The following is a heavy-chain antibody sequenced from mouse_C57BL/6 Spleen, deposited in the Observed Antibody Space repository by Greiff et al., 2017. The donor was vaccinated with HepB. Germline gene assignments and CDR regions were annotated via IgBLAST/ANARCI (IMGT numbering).Heavy chain of an antibody. Sequence: EVHLVESGGGLVKPGGSLKLSCAASGFTFSDYGMHWVRQAPEKGLEWVAYISSGSSTIYYADTVKGRFTISRDNAKNTLFLQMTSLRSEDTAMYYCARWDYGSSYGWYFDVWGTGTTVTVSS. CDR1: GFTFSDYG. J-gene: IGHJ1*03. D-gene: IGHD1-1*01. CDR3: ARWDYGSSYGWYFDV. CDR2: ISSGSSTI. V-gene: IGHV5-17*01.